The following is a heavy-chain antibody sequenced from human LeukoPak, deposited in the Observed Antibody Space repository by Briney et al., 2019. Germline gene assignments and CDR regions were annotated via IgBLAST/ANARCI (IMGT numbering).Heavy chain of an antibody. CDR1: GYTFTSYG. Sequence: VASVKVSCKASGYTFTSYGISWVRQAPGQGLEWMGWISAYNGNTNYAQKLQGRVTMTTDTSTSTAYMELRSLRSDDTAVYYCARDSSGWDYYYYGMDVWGQGTTVTVSS. CDR3: ARDSSGWDYYYYGMDV. CDR2: ISAYNGNT. J-gene: IGHJ6*02. D-gene: IGHD6-19*01. V-gene: IGHV1-18*01.